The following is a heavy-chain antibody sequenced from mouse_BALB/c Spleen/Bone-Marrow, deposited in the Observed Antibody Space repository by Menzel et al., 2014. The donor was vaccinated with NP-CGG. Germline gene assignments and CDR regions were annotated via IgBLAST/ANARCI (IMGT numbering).Heavy chain of an antibody. J-gene: IGHJ2*01. CDR1: GSNIKDTY. Sequence: EVKLMESGAELVKPGASVKLSCTASGSNIKDTYMHWVKQRPEQGLEWIGRIDPANGNTKYDPKFQGKATITADTSSNTAYLQLSSLTSEGTAVYYCALYYDYDVGYWGQGTTLTVSS. D-gene: IGHD2-4*01. CDR3: ALYYDYDVGY. CDR2: IDPANGNT. V-gene: IGHV14-3*02.